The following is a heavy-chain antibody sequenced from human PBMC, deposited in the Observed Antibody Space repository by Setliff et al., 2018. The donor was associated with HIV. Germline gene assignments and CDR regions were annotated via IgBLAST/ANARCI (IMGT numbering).Heavy chain of an antibody. J-gene: IGHJ3*02. CDR3: ARRKSGSYFDAFDI. V-gene: IGHV4-39*01. CDR1: GGSIINNNYY. D-gene: IGHD1-26*01. CDR2: IYYSGST. Sequence: KPSETLSLTCNVSGGSIINNNYYWGWIRQPPGKGLEWMASIYYSGSTSYNPALKSRVTMSVDAAKNQFSLKVTSVTAADTAVYHCARRKSGSYFDAFDIWGQGTMVTV.